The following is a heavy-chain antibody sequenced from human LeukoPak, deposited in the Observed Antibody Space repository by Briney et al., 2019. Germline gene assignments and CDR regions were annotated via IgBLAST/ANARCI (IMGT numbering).Heavy chain of an antibody. CDR3: ARDGSSFDY. J-gene: IGHJ4*02. CDR2: IKEDGSEK. CDR1: GFTFSNYW. V-gene: IGHV3-7*01. Sequence: GGSLRLSCAASGFTFSNYWMSWVRQAPGKGLEWVANIKEDGSEKYYVDSVKGRFTISRDNAKNSLYLQMNSLRAEDTAVHYCARDGSSFDYWGQGTLVTVSS. D-gene: IGHD2-15*01.